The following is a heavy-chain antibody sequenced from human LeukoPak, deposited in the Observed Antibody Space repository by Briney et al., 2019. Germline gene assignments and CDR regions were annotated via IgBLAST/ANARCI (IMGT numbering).Heavy chain of an antibody. V-gene: IGHV1-2*02. J-gene: IGHJ4*02. Sequence: ASVKVSCKASGYTFTGYYMHWGRQAPGQGLEWMGWINPNSGGTNYAQKFQGRVTMTRDTSISTAYMELSRLRSDDTAVYYCARESGYDILTGLDYWGQGTLVTVSS. CDR3: ARESGYDILTGLDY. CDR1: GYTFTGYY. D-gene: IGHD3-9*01. CDR2: INPNSGGT.